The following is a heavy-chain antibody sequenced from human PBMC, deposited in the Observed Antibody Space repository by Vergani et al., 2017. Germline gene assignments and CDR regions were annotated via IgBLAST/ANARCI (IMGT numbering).Heavy chain of an antibody. J-gene: IGHJ3*02. V-gene: IGHV4-31*03. D-gene: IGHD3-16*01. Sequence: QVQLQESGPGLVKPSQILSLTCTVSGGSISSGGYYWSWIRQHPGKGLEWIGYIYYSGSTYYNPSLKSRVTISVDTSKNQFSLRLTTLTAADTAVYYCARQFWVSQGVGAFETWGRGTEVSVSS. CDR2: IYYSGST. CDR1: GGSISSGGYY. CDR3: ARQFWVSQGVGAFET.